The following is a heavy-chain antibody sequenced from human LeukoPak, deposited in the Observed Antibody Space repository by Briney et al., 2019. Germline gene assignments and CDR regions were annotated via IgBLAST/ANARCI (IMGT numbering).Heavy chain of an antibody. D-gene: IGHD6-13*01. J-gene: IGHJ3*02. Sequence: ASVKVSCKASGYTFTSYDINWVRQATGQGLEWMGWMNPNSGNTGYAQKFQGRVTMTRNTSISTAYMELSSLRSEDTAVYYCASFGHSSSWSFDAFDIWGQGTMVTVSS. CDR2: MNPNSGNT. CDR3: ASFGHSSSWSFDAFDI. CDR1: GYTFTSYD. V-gene: IGHV1-8*01.